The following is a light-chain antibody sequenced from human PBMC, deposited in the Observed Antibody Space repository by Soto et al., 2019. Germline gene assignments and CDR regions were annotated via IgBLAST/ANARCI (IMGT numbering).Light chain of an antibody. Sequence: SVLTQPPSASGTPGQRVTISCSGSSSNIRSNTVNWYQQLPGTAPKLLIYSNNQRPSGVPDRFSGSKSGTSASLAISGLQSEDEADYYCAAWDDSLNGWVFGGGTKVTVL. J-gene: IGLJ3*02. CDR1: SSNIRSNT. CDR2: SNN. CDR3: AAWDDSLNGWV. V-gene: IGLV1-44*01.